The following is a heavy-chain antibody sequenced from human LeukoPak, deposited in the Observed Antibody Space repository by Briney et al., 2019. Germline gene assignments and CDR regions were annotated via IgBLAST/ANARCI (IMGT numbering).Heavy chain of an antibody. V-gene: IGHV1-8*03. CDR1: GYTFTSYD. J-gene: IGHJ4*02. CDR3: ARGWGSSWYEEGYYFDY. CDR2: MNPNSGNT. Sequence: ASVKVSCKASGYTFTSYDINWVRQATGQGLEWMGWMNPNSGNTGYAQKFQGRVTITRNTSISTAYMELCSLRSEDTAVYYCARGWGSSWYEEGYYFDYWGQGTLVTVSS. D-gene: IGHD6-13*01.